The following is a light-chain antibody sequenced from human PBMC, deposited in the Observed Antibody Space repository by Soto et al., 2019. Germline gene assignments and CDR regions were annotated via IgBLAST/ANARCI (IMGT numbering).Light chain of an antibody. V-gene: IGLV2-14*01. CDR3: SSYTSSNTLVV. J-gene: IGLJ2*01. Sequence: QSALTQPASVSGSPGQSITISCTGTSSDVGGYNYVSWYQQYPGKAPKLMIYEVSDRPSGVSNRFSGSKSGNTASLTISGLQAEDEADYYCSSYTSSNTLVVFGGGTKLTVL. CDR2: EVS. CDR1: SSDVGGYNY.